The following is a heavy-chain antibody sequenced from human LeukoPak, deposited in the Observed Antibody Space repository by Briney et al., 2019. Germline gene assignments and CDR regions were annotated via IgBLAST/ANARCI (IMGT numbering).Heavy chain of an antibody. CDR1: GYTFTGYY. CDR3: TGNYYGSGSYADFDY. D-gene: IGHD3-10*01. Sequence: ASVKVSCKASGYTFTGYYMHWVRQAPGQGLEWMGWIKPNSGGTNYAQKFQGRVTMTRDKSIRTAYMELSRLTSDDTAVYYCTGNYYGSGSYADFDYWGQGTLVTVSS. J-gene: IGHJ4*02. V-gene: IGHV1-2*02. CDR2: IKPNSGGT.